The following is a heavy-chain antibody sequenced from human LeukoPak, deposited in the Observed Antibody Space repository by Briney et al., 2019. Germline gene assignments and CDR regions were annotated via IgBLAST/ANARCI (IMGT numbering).Heavy chain of an antibody. D-gene: IGHD2-21*02. CDR3: TRDNGGDWYAFDI. CDR1: GGSISSYY. V-gene: IGHV4-4*07. Sequence: PSETLSLTCTVSGGSISSYYWSWIRQPAGKRLECIGRLYTSGSTNYNPSLKSRVTMSVDTSKNQFSLKLSSVTAADTALYYCTRDNGGDWYAFDIWGQGTVVTVSS. J-gene: IGHJ3*02. CDR2: LYTSGST.